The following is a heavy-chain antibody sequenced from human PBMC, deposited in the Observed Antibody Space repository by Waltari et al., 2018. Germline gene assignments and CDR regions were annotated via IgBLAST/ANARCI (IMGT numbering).Heavy chain of an antibody. CDR1: GFTFSSYG. D-gene: IGHD6-13*01. J-gene: IGHJ6*03. Sequence: VQLVESGGGLVQPGGSLRLSCAASGFTFSSYGMPWVRQAPGKGLEWVAVISYDGSNKYYADSVKGRFTISRDNSKNTLYLQMNSLRAEDTAVYYCAKPPSSPYYMDVWGKGTTVTVSS. CDR2: ISYDGSNK. CDR3: AKPPSSPYYMDV. V-gene: IGHV3-30*18.